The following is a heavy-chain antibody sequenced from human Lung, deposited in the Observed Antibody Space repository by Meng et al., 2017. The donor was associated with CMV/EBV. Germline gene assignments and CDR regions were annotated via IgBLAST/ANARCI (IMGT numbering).Heavy chain of an antibody. D-gene: IGHD3-22*01. CDR2: INPDSGGT. Sequence: ASXXVSXKASGYTFTDHYMHWVRQAPGQGLEWMGWINPDSGGTLYAHKFQGRVTVTRDTSISTAYMELSSLRSDDTAVYYCARESDSSGSNGYFDYWGQGTLVTAPQ. V-gene: IGHV1-2*02. CDR1: GYTFTDHY. CDR3: ARESDSSGSNGYFDY. J-gene: IGHJ4*02.